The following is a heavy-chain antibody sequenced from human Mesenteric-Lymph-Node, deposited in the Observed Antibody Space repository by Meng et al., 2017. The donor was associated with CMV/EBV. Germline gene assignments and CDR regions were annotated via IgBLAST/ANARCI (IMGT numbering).Heavy chain of an antibody. V-gene: IGHV3-72*01. Sequence: SCAASGFTLSDHYMDWVRQAPGKGLEWVGRSRNKVNSYTAEYAASVKGRSTISRDDSKNSLYLQMNSLKTEDTAVYYCARGHRYYDLWGRGTLVTVSS. D-gene: IGHD2-21*01. CDR2: SRNKVNSYTA. J-gene: IGHJ2*01. CDR1: GFTLSDHY. CDR3: ARGHRYYDL.